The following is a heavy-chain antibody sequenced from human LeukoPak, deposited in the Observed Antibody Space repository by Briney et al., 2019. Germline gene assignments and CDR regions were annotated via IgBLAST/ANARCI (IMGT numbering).Heavy chain of an antibody. CDR1: GYTFTSYD. Sequence: ASVKVSCKASGYTFTSYDINWVRQATGQGLEWMGWMNPNSGNTGYAQKFQGRVTITRNTSISTAYMELSSLRSEDTAVYYCARQALGRGYHFDYWGQGTLVTVSS. CDR3: ARQALGRGYHFDY. CDR2: MNPNSGNT. D-gene: IGHD3-22*01. J-gene: IGHJ4*02. V-gene: IGHV1-8*03.